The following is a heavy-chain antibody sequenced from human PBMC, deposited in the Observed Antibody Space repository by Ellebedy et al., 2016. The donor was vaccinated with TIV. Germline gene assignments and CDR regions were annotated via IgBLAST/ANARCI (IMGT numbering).Heavy chain of an antibody. D-gene: IGHD1-26*01. V-gene: IGHV3-30*03. J-gene: IGHJ4*02. CDR1: AFTFSSYG. Sequence: PGGSLRLSCAASAFTFSSYGMHWVRQAPGKGLEWVGLISYDGSDIYYADSVKGRFTISRDNSKNTVDLQMNSLRADDTAVYYCASELVGTTDFDYWGQGTLVTVSS. CDR2: ISYDGSDI. CDR3: ASELVGTTDFDY.